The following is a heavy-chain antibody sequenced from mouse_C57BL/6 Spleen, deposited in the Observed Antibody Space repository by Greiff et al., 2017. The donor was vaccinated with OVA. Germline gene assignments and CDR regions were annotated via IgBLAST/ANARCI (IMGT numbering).Heavy chain of an antibody. V-gene: IGHV8-12*01. CDR2: IYWDDDK. D-gene: IGHD2-4*01. CDR1: GFSLSTSGMG. J-gene: IGHJ4*01. Sequence: QVTLKESGPGILQSSQTLSLTCSFSGFSLSTSGMGVSWIRQPSGKGLEWLAHIYWDDDKRYNPSLKSRLTISKDTSRNQVFLKITSVDTADTATYYCARIYDYANYYAMDYWGQGTSVTVSS. CDR3: ARIYDYANYYAMDY.